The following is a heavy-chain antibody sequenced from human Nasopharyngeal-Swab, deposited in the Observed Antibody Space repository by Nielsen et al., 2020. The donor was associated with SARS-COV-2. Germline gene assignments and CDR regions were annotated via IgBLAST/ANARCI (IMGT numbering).Heavy chain of an antibody. Sequence: SETLSLTCTVSGGSISSGDYYWSWIRQPPGKGLEWIGYIYYSGSTYYNPSLKSRVTISVDTSKNQFSLKLSSVTAADTAVYYCARAGTIFGVVIIHFDYWGQGALVTVSP. CDR2: IYYSGST. CDR3: ARAGTIFGVVIIHFDY. V-gene: IGHV4-30-4*01. J-gene: IGHJ4*02. CDR1: GGSISSGDYY. D-gene: IGHD3-3*01.